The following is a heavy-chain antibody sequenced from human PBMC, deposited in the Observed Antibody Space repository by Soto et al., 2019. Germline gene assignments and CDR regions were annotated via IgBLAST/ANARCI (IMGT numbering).Heavy chain of an antibody. V-gene: IGHV4-31*03. CDR1: GGSISSGGYY. Sequence: QVQLQESGPGLVKPSQTLSLTCTVSGGSISSGGYYWSWIRQHPGKGLEWIGYIYYSGSTYYNPSLKSRVTISVDTSKNQFSLKLSSVTAADTAVYYCARDQGDSSGYSNLYYFDYWGQGTLVTVSS. CDR2: IYYSGST. CDR3: ARDQGDSSGYSNLYYFDY. J-gene: IGHJ4*02. D-gene: IGHD3-22*01.